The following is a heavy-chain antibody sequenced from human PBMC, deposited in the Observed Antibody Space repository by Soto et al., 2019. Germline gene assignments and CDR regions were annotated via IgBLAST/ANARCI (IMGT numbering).Heavy chain of an antibody. J-gene: IGHJ6*02. D-gene: IGHD3-22*01. Sequence: SETLSLTCTVSGGYISSGGYYWSWKRQHPGKGLEWIGYIYYSGSTYYNPSLKSRVTMSVDTSKNQFSLKLSSVTAADTAVYYCARHNYDSSGTAVDVWGQGTTVTVSS. V-gene: IGHV4-31*03. CDR2: IYYSGST. CDR3: ARHNYDSSGTAVDV. CDR1: GGYISSGGYY.